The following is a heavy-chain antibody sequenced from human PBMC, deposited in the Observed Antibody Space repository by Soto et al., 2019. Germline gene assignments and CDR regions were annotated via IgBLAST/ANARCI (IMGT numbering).Heavy chain of an antibody. V-gene: IGHV4-4*07. J-gene: IGHJ4*02. D-gene: IGHD6-19*01. CDR3: ARDEAVAGSFDY. Sequence: SETLSLTCTVSGGSIISYYWSWIRQPAGKGLEWIGRIYTSGSTNYNPSLKSRVTMSVDTSKNQFSLKLSSVTAADTAVYYCARDEAVAGSFDYWGQGTLVTVSS. CDR2: IYTSGST. CDR1: GGSIISYY.